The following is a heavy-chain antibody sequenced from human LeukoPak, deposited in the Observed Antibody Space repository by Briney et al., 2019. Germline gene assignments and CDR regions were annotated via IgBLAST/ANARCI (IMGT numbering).Heavy chain of an antibody. J-gene: IGHJ4*02. D-gene: IGHD3-22*01. CDR3: ARMGGYDSSGYYYYFDY. CDR2: ISYDGSNK. CDR1: GFTFSSYA. Sequence: GGSPGLSCAASGFTFSSYAMHWVRQAPGKGLEWVAVISYDGSNKYYADSVKGRFTISRDNSKNTLYLQMNSLRAEDTAVYYCARMGGYDSSGYYYYFDYWGQGTLVTVSS. V-gene: IGHV3-30*04.